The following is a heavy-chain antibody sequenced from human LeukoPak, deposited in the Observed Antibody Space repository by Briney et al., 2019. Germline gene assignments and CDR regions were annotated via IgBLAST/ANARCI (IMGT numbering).Heavy chain of an antibody. CDR2: ISADGDYT. D-gene: IGHD6-13*01. CDR3: AKDAVGAAAGYYIDN. CDR1: GFTFDNFA. Sequence: GGSLRLSCAASGFTFDNFAMHWVRQPPGKGLEWVSLISADGDYTRNADSVKGRFTISRDNSKNSLDLQTSSLRSEDTAVYYCAKDAVGAAAGYYIDNWGQGALVAVSP. V-gene: IGHV3-43*02. J-gene: IGHJ4*02.